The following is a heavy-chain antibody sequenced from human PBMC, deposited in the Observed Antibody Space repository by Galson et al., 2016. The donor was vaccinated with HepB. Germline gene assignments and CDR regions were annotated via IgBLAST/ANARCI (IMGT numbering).Heavy chain of an antibody. CDR3: ARSPSRYAFDY. V-gene: IGHV3-53*01. J-gene: IGHJ4*02. Sequence: SLRLFCAASGFTVSGHYMSWVRQAPGKGLEWVSLIYIDDSTYYADSVKGRFTISRDNPKNTLHLQMNSLRAEDTAVYYCARSPSRYAFDYWGQGTLVTVSS. D-gene: IGHD2-2*01. CDR2: IYIDDST. CDR1: GFTVSGHY.